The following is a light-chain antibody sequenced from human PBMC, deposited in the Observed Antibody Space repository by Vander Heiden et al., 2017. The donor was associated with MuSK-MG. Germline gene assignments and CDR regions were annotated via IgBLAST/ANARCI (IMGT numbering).Light chain of an antibody. V-gene: IGLV2-23*03. CDR3: CSYAASGTFGWV. CDR2: EGS. CDR1: SSDVGSYNL. Sequence: QSALTQPASASGSPGQSITISCTGTSSDVGSYNLVSWYQHHPGKAPQLMIYEGSKRPSGVSNRFSGSKSGNTASLTISGLQAEDEADYYCCSYAASGTFGWVFGGGTKLTVL. J-gene: IGLJ3*02.